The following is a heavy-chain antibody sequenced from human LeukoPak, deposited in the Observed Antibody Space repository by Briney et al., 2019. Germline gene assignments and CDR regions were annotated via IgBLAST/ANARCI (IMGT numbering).Heavy chain of an antibody. D-gene: IGHD3-3*01. J-gene: IGHJ4*02. V-gene: IGHV3-74*01. CDR1: GLASTNYW. CDR3: ARDRPFWN. Sequence: SGGSLRLSCAASGLASTNYWMHWVRQVPGKGLVWVSRIKLDENTAYYADFVKGRFTISRDDAKTTVYLQMNSLRAEDSAVYYCARDRPFWNWGQGTLVTVSS. CDR2: IKLDENTA.